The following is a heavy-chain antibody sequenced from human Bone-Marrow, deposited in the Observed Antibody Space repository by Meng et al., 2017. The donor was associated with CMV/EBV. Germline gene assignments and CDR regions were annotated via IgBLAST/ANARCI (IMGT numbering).Heavy chain of an antibody. Sequence: GESLKISCAASGFTFSSYSMNWVRQAPGKGLEWVSSISSSSSYIYYADSVKGRFTISRDNAKNSLYLQMNSLRAEDTAVYYCARTYYDFWSGYSEGAFDIWGQRVLVTASS. CDR2: ISSSSSYI. D-gene: IGHD3-3*01. V-gene: IGHV3-21*01. J-gene: IGHJ4*02. CDR3: ARTYYDFWSGYSEGAFDI. CDR1: GFTFSSYS.